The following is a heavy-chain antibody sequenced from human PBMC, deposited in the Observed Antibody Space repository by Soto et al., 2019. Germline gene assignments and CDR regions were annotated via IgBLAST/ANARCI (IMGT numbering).Heavy chain of an antibody. Sequence: ASVKVSCKSSGYSFTDGDIHWARQAPGQGLEWMGWIDPKNFLTNFSEKFRCSVTMTTDTSLNTAYMEMRKLTSDDTAVYYCARDAPTKENSTFDHWRKGNPVTVSS. J-gene: IGHJ4*02. CDR1: GYSFTDGD. CDR3: ARDAPTKENSTFDH. CDR2: IDPKNFLT. V-gene: IGHV1-2*02.